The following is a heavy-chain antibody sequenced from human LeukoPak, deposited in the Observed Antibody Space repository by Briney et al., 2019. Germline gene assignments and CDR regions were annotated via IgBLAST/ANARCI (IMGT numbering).Heavy chain of an antibody. CDR1: GGTFSSYA. V-gene: IGHV1-69*04. Sequence: ASVKVSCKASGGTFSSYAISWVRQAPGQGLEWMGRIIPILGIANYAQKFQGRVTITADKSTSTAYMELSSLRSEDTAVYYCAGEEGIAAAAAIYYYGMDVWGQGATVTVSS. CDR2: IIPILGIA. CDR3: AGEEGIAAAAAIYYYGMDV. J-gene: IGHJ6*02. D-gene: IGHD6-13*01.